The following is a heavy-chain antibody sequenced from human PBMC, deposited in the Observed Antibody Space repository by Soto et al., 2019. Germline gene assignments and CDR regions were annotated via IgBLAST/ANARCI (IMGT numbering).Heavy chain of an antibody. D-gene: IGHD2-2*01. J-gene: IGHJ6*02. CDR1: GYTFTSYG. CDR3: ARVYSSSTSYCYYYYGMDV. V-gene: IGHV1-18*04. Sequence: ASVKVSCKASGYTFTSYGISWVRQAPGHGLEWMGWISAYNGNTNYAQKLQGRVTMTTDTSTSTAYMELRSLRSDDTAVYYCARVYSSSTSYCYYYYGMDVWGQGTTVTV. CDR2: ISAYNGNT.